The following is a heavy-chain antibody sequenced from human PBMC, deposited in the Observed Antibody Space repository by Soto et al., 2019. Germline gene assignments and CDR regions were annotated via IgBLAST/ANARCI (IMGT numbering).Heavy chain of an antibody. Sequence: GESLKISCAASGFTFSTYAMAWVRQAPGKGLEWVSGVSASGLNTDYADPVKGRFYISRDNSKNTVSLHMNSLRAEDTALYYCAKVRPRRTSGYVFDYWGQATPVTFPQ. D-gene: IGHD5-18*01. CDR2: VSASGLNT. CDR1: GFTFSTYA. CDR3: AKVRPRRTSGYVFDY. J-gene: IGHJ4*02. V-gene: IGHV3-23*01.